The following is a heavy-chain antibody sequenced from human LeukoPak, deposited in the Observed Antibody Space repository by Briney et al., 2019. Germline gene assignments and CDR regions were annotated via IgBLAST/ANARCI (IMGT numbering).Heavy chain of an antibody. V-gene: IGHV3-30*04. J-gene: IGHJ6*02. CDR3: ARGGLGYGSHYYFYGMDV. CDR2: ISDDGSSQ. CDR1: RFTFSSSA. Sequence: GGSLRLSCAASRFTFSSSAMHWVRQAPGKGLEWVAFISDDGSSQYYADSVKGRFTISRDNPKNTLYVQMNSLRAEDTAVYYCARGGLGYGSHYYFYGMDVWGQGTTVTVSS. D-gene: IGHD5-12*01.